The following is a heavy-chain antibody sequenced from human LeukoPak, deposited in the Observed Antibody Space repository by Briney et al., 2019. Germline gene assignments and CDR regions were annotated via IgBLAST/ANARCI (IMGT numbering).Heavy chain of an antibody. Sequence: SQTLSLTCVISVDSVSSNSAAWTWIRQSPSRGLGWLRSIYYRSQWYNDYAPSVKSRIKINPDTSKNQFSLKMSSVTAADTAVYYCARPIRYYFGSGSLGSKNPDDAFDIWGQGTMVTVSS. CDR1: VDSVSSNSAA. V-gene: IGHV6-1*01. CDR2: IYYRSQWYN. J-gene: IGHJ3*02. D-gene: IGHD3-10*01. CDR3: ARPIRYYFGSGSLGSKNPDDAFDI.